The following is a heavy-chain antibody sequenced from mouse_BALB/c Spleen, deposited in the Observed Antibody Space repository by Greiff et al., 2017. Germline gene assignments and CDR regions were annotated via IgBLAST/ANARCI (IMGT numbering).Heavy chain of an antibody. CDR3: ARWGYYYGSSYLFAY. J-gene: IGHJ3*01. CDR2: ISYSGST. V-gene: IGHV3-2*02. CDR1: GYSITSDYA. D-gene: IGHD1-1*01. Sequence: EVQLVESGPGLVKPSQSLSLTCTVTGYSITSDYAWNWIRQFPGNKLEWMGYISYSGSTSYNPSLKSRISITRDTSKNQFFLQLNSVTTEDTATYYCARWGYYYGSSYLFAYWGQGTLVTVSA.